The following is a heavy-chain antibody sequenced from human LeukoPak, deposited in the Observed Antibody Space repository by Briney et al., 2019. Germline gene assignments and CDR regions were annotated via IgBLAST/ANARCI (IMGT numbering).Heavy chain of an antibody. CDR2: LYSGGST. Sequence: GGSLRLSCAASGFTFSSYSMNWVRQAPGKGLEWVSVLYSGGSTYYADSVKGRFTISRDNSKNTLYLQMNTLRAEDTAVYYCARLSVSDSFDFFDYWGQGTLVTVSS. CDR1: GFTFSSYS. J-gene: IGHJ4*02. CDR3: ARLSVSDSFDFFDY. V-gene: IGHV3-66*04. D-gene: IGHD2-8*01.